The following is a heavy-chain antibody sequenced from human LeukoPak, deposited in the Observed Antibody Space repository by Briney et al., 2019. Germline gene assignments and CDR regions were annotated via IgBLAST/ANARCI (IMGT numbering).Heavy chain of an antibody. Sequence: PGGSLRLSCAASGFTFSSYAMNWVRQAPGKGLEWVSSISSSSSYIYYADSVKGRFTISRDNAKNSLYLQMNSLRAEDTAVYYCASVVATEFDYWGQGTLVTVSS. CDR3: ASVVATEFDY. J-gene: IGHJ4*02. CDR1: GFTFSSYA. D-gene: IGHD5-12*01. CDR2: ISSSSSYI. V-gene: IGHV3-21*01.